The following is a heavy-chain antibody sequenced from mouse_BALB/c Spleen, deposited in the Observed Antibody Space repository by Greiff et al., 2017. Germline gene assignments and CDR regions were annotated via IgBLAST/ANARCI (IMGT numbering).Heavy chain of an antibody. Sequence: VKLQESGAELARPGASVKLSCKASGYTFTSYWMQWVKQRPGQGLEWIGAIYPGDGDTRYTQKFKGKATLTADKSSSTAYMQLSSLASEDSAVYYCASITTATSFAYWGQGTLVTVSA. CDR1: GYTFTSYW. CDR3: ASITTATSFAY. CDR2: IYPGDGDT. D-gene: IGHD1-2*01. V-gene: IGHV1-87*01. J-gene: IGHJ3*01.